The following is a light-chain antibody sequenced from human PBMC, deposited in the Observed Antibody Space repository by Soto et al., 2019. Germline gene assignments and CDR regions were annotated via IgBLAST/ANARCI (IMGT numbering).Light chain of an antibody. CDR3: SSYAGNHILA. J-gene: IGLJ2*01. CDR1: SSDIGGYNS. CDR2: GGT. Sequence: QSALTQPPSASGSPGQSVTISCTGTSSDIGGYNSVSWYQHSPGKAPKLILYGGTNRPSGVPYRFSGSKSGNTASLTVSGLQAEDEGDYYCSSYAGNHILAFGGGTKLTVL. V-gene: IGLV2-8*01.